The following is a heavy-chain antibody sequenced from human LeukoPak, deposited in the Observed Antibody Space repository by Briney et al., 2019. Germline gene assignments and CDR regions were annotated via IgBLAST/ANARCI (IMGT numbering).Heavy chain of an antibody. V-gene: IGHV4-59*01. D-gene: IGHD6-6*01. CDR3: ARHPSKYSSSSHYYYGMDV. CDR2: IYYSGST. CDR1: GGSISSYY. Sequence: KPSETLSLTCTVSGGSISSYYWSWIRQPPGKGLEWIGYIYYSGSTNYNPSLKSRVTISVDTSKNQFSLKLSSVTAADTAVYYCARHPSKYSSSSHYYYGMDVWGQGTTVTVSS. J-gene: IGHJ6*02.